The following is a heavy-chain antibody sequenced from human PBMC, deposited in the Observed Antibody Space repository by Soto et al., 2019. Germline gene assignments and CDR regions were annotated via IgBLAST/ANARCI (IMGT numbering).Heavy chain of an antibody. D-gene: IGHD3-22*01. J-gene: IGHJ3*02. Sequence: GGSLRLSCAASGFTFSSYGMHWVRQAPGKGLEWVAVISYDGSNKYYADSVKGRFTISRDNSKNTLYLQMNSLRAEDTAVYYCAKEGSSGYYDAFDIWGQGTMVTVSS. V-gene: IGHV3-30*18. CDR2: ISYDGSNK. CDR3: AKEGSSGYYDAFDI. CDR1: GFTFSSYG.